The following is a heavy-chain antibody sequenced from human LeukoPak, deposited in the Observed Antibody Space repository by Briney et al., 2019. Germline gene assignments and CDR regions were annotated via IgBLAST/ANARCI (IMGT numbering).Heavy chain of an antibody. CDR2: IIPIFGTA. J-gene: IGHJ4*02. CDR1: GGTFSSYA. CDR3: ARGSVGYCSGGSCYSANDY. V-gene: IGHV1-69*01. Sequence: GASVKVSCKASGGTFSSYAICWARQAPGQGLEWMGGIIPIFGTANYAQKFQGRVTITADESTSTAYMELSSLRSEDTAVYYCARGSVGYCSGGSCYSANDYWGQGTLVTVSS. D-gene: IGHD2-15*01.